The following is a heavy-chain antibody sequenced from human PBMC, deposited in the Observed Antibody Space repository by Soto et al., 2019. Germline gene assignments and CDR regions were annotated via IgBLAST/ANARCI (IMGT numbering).Heavy chain of an antibody. J-gene: IGHJ4*02. CDR1: GGSISSGGYY. V-gene: IGHV4-31*03. CDR2: IYYSGST. Sequence: QVQLQESGPGLVKPSQTLSLTCTVSGGSISSGGYYWSWIRQHPGKGLAWIGYIYYSGSTYYNPSLKSRVTISVDTAKNQFSLKLSSVTAADTAVYYCARTASYCSSTSCSFDYWGQGTLVTVSS. D-gene: IGHD2-2*01. CDR3: ARTASYCSSTSCSFDY.